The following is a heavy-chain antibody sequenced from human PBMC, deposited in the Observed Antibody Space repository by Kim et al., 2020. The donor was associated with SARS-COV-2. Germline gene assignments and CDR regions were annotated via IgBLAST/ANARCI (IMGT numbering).Heavy chain of an antibody. V-gene: IGHV3-20*03. J-gene: IGHJ5*02. CDR3: ARDTGYCSGGSCPNWFDP. Sequence: KGRFTISRDNAKNSLYLQMNSLRAEDTALYYCARDTGYCSGGSCPNWFDPWGQGTLVTVSS. D-gene: IGHD2-15*01.